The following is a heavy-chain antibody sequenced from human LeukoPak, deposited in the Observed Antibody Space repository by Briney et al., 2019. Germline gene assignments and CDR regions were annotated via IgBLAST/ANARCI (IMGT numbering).Heavy chain of an antibody. CDR3: VTGDNPDYTWENHRLDAFDI. V-gene: IGHV3-7*01. CDR1: GFTFSSHW. D-gene: IGHD3-16*01. Sequence: GGSLRLSCAGAGFTFSSHWINWVRQAPGKGLEWVANINQHGTERNYLDSVKGRFTIPRDNAKTSVYLQMNGLRAEDTAVHYCVTGDNPDYTWENHRLDAFDIWGQGTMVTVSS. CDR2: INQHGTER. J-gene: IGHJ3*02.